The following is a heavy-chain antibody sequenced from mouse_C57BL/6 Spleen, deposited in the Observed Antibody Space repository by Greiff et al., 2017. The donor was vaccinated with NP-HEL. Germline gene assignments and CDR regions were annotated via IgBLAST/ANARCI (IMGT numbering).Heavy chain of an antibody. Sequence: EVHLVESGGGLVKPGGSLKLSCAASGFTFSSYTMSWVRQTPGQRLEWVATISGGGGNTYYPDSVKGRFTISRDNAKNTLYLQMSSLRSEDTALYYCARPSHYYGSSYSYWYFDVWGTGTTVTVSS. V-gene: IGHV5-9*01. J-gene: IGHJ1*03. CDR2: ISGGGGNT. D-gene: IGHD1-1*01. CDR1: GFTFSSYT. CDR3: ARPSHYYGSSYSYWYFDV.